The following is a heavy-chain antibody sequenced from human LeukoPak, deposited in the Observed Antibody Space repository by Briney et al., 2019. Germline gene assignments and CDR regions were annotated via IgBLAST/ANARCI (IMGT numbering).Heavy chain of an antibody. J-gene: IGHJ3*02. D-gene: IGHD2-15*01. Sequence: TGGSLRLSCAASGFTFSSYEMNWVRQAPGKGLEWVSYISSSGNARYYADSVKGRFTISRDNAKNSLYLQMNSLRAEDTAVYYCARDPAVVVVAGWAFDIWGQGTMVTVSS. CDR1: GFTFSSYE. V-gene: IGHV3-48*03. CDR3: ARDPAVVVVAGWAFDI. CDR2: ISSSGNAR.